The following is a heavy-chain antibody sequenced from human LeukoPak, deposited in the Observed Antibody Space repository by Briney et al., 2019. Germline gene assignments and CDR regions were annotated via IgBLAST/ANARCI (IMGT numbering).Heavy chain of an antibody. CDR2: IYSGGNT. CDR3: ARWHPDDDSRVDP. V-gene: IGHV3-53*01. D-gene: IGHD4-17*01. J-gene: IGHJ5*02. CDR1: GLIVSSNY. Sequence: PGGSLRLSCAVSGLIVSSNYMSWVRQAPGKGLEWVSVIYSGGNTYYADPVKGRFTISRDNSKKMVFLQMNSLRVDDTAVYYCARWHPDDDSRVDPWGQGTLVTVSS.